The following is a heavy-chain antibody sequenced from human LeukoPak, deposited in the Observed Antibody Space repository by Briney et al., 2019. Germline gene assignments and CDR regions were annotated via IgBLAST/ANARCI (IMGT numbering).Heavy chain of an antibody. CDR2: ISGSGGST. J-gene: IGHJ4*02. D-gene: IGHD2-2*01. V-gene: IGHV3-23*01. CDR1: GFTFSSYA. CDR3: AKLLNIVVVPAAHYDY. Sequence: PGGSLRLSCAASGFTFSSYAMSWVRQAPGKGLEWVSAISGSGGSTYYADSVKGRFTISRDNSKNTLYLQMNSLRAEDTAVYYCAKLLNIVVVPAAHYDYWGQGTLVTVSS.